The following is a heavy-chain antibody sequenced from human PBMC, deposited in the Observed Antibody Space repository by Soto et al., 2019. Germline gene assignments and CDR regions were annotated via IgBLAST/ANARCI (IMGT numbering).Heavy chain of an antibody. V-gene: IGHV4-34*12. J-gene: IGHJ6*02. CDR2: IIHSEST. D-gene: IGHD1-1*01. Sequence: SETLSLTCAVYGGSFSAYYWTWVRQPPGKGLEWIGEIIHSESTKYNPSLKSRVTISVDTSTNQFSLKLSSVTAADTAVYYCARQRPTDGRLEFANYYGMDGWGQGTRVTVSS. CDR3: ARQRPTDGRLEFANYYGMDG. CDR1: GGSFSAYY.